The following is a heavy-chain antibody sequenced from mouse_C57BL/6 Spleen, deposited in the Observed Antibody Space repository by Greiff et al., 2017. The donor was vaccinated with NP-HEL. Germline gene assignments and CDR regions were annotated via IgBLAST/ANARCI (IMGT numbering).Heavy chain of an antibody. V-gene: IGHV1-69*01. CDR3: ARGDYGPPGGAMDY. CDR2: IDPSDSYT. D-gene: IGHD1-1*02. J-gene: IGHJ4*01. CDR1: GYTFTSYW. Sequence: QVHVKQPGAELVMPGASVKLSCKASGYTFTSYWMHWVKQRPGQGLEWIGEIDPSDSYTNYNQKFKGKSTLTVDKSSSTAYMQLSSLTSEDSAVYYCARGDYGPPGGAMDYWGQGTSVTVSS.